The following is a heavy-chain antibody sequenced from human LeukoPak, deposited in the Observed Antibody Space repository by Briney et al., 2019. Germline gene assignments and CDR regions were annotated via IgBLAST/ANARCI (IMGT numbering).Heavy chain of an antibody. J-gene: IGHJ6*02. CDR1: GYTFTSYD. D-gene: IGHD1-20*01. CDR2: MNPISGNT. CDR3: ASLPRYNWHPYSYYGMDV. Sequence: GASVKVSCKASGYTFTSYDINWVRQATGQGLEWMGWMNPISGNTGYAQKFQGRVTMTRTTSISTAYMELSSLSSEDTAVHSCASLPRYNWHPYSYYGMDVWGQGTTVSVSS. V-gene: IGHV1-8*01.